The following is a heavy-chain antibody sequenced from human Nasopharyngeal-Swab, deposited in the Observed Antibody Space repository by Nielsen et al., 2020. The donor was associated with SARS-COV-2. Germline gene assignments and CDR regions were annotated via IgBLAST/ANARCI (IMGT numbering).Heavy chain of an antibody. V-gene: IGHV4-59*01. CDR3: ARGLVRSLNSYYYYMDV. Sequence: SQSLSLTCPVSGPSISIYYWSWIRQPPGKGLEWIGYIYYSGSTNYNPSLKSRVTISVDTSKNQFSLKLSSVTAADTAVYYCARGLVRSLNSYYYYMDVWGKGTTVTVSS. CDR2: IYYSGST. D-gene: IGHD6-6*01. CDR1: GPSISIYY. J-gene: IGHJ6*03.